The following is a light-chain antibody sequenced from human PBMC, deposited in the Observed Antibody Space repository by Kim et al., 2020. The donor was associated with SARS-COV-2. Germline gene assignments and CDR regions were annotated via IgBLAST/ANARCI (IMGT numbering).Light chain of an antibody. CDR3: QSYDTNFQGV. V-gene: IGLV6-57*03. CDR1: RGSIASNF. J-gene: IGLJ3*02. Sequence: TVTISCTRSRGSIASNFVQWYQQRPGSAPTLVVYESNRRFPGVPDRFSGSIDGSSNSASLTISGLKTEDESDYYCQSYDTNFQGVFGGGTKLTVL. CDR2: ESN.